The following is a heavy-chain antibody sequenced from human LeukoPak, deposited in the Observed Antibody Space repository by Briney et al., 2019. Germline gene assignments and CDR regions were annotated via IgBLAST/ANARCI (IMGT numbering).Heavy chain of an antibody. D-gene: IGHD2-2*01. CDR2: ISGGGDAT. V-gene: IGHV3-23*01. CDR3: TRDQRKYCSRTTCFVFDI. CDR1: GFTFSSYA. J-gene: IGHJ3*02. Sequence: GGSLRLSCAASGFTFSSYAMTWVRQAPGKGLEWVSTISGGGDATYYAHSVKGRFAVSRDNSKKTLYLQLNSLRAEDTAVYYCTRDQRKYCSRTTCFVFDIWGQGTVVSVSS.